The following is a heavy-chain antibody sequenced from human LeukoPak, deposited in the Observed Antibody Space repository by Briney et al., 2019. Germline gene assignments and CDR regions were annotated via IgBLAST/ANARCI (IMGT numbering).Heavy chain of an antibody. Sequence: PGGSLRLSCAASGFSFSTYSMSWVRQAPGKGLEWVSVISDTGATKFYADSVKGRFTISRDNARNSLYLQMNSLRAEDTAVYYCARVKYDSSGYYGILDYWGQGTLVTVSS. CDR3: ARVKYDSSGYYGILDY. D-gene: IGHD3-22*01. V-gene: IGHV3-48*04. CDR2: ISDTGATK. J-gene: IGHJ4*02. CDR1: GFSFSTYS.